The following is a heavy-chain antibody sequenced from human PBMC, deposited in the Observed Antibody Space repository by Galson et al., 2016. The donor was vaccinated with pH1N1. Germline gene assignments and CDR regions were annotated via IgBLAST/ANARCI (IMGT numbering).Heavy chain of an antibody. CDR3: ASPRPLLRYFDWLLPGGLDY. V-gene: IGHV7-4-1*02. CDR2: INTNTGNP. D-gene: IGHD3-9*01. Sequence: SVKVSYKASGYTFTSYAMNWVRQAPGQGLEWMGWINTNTGNPTYAQGFTGRFVFSFDTSDSTTYLHISSLKAEDTAVYYCASPRPLLRYFDWLLPGGLDYWGQGTLVTVSS. CDR1: GYTFTSYA. J-gene: IGHJ4*02.